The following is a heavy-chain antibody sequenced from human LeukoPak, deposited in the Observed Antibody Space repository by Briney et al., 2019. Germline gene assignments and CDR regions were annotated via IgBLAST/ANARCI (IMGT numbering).Heavy chain of an antibody. D-gene: IGHD3-22*01. V-gene: IGHV3-21*01. CDR2: ISSRSTNI. CDR3: ARAHYSSFDY. J-gene: IGHJ4*02. Sequence: PGGSLRLSCAASGFTFSAYSMNWVRQAPGKGLEWVSSISSRSTNIYYADSVKGRFTISRDNAKNSLYLQMNSLRAEDTAVYYCARAHYSSFDYWGQGTLVTVSS. CDR1: GFTFSAYS.